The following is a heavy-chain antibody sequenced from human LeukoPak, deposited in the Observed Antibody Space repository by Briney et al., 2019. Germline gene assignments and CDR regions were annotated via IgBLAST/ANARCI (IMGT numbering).Heavy chain of an antibody. CDR3: ARDVIAVAGTEYYFDY. Sequence: SETLSLTCTVSGGSISSYYWNWIRQPPGKGLEWIGYIYYSGSTNYNPSLKSRVTMSVDTSENQFSLKLSSVTAADTAVYYCARDVIAVAGTEYYFDYWGQGTLVTVSS. D-gene: IGHD6-19*01. CDR2: IYYSGST. V-gene: IGHV4-59*12. J-gene: IGHJ4*02. CDR1: GGSISSYY.